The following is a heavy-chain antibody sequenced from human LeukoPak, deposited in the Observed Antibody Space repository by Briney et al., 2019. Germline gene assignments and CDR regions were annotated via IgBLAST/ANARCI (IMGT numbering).Heavy chain of an antibody. D-gene: IGHD6-6*01. Sequence: GGSLRLSCAASGFIFDDYGMSWVRQAPGKGLEWVSGISWNSDSIAYADSVKGRFTISRDNAKNSLYLQMNRLRAEDTAVYYCAKELSSSPTAGSDAFDIWGQGTMVTVSS. CDR3: AKELSSSPTAGSDAFDI. J-gene: IGHJ3*02. CDR1: GFIFDDYG. V-gene: IGHV3-9*01. CDR2: ISWNSDSI.